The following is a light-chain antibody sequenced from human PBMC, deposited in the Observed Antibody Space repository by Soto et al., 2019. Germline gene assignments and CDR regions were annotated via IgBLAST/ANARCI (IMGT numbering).Light chain of an antibody. CDR2: DVT. J-gene: IGLJ2*01. CDR3: SSYTSSSTLYVI. Sequence: QSALTQPASVSGSPGQSITISCTGTSSDVGGYNYVSWYQQHPGKAPQLMIYDVTNRPSGVSNRFSGSKSGNTASLTISGLQAGDEADYYCSSYTSSSTLYVIFGGGTKLTVL. V-gene: IGLV2-14*01. CDR1: SSDVGGYNY.